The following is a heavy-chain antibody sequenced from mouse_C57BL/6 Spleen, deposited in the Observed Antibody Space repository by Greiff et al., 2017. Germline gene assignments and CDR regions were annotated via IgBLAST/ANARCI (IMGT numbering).Heavy chain of an antibody. CDR3: ARSGGYDRAMDY. V-gene: IGHV1-54*01. CDR2: INTGSGGT. Sequence: VQLQQSGAELVRPGTSVKVSCKASGYAFTSYLIAWVRQMPGQGLEWIGVINTGSGGTNYTENVKGKGTLTADKSYSTAYLQLSSLTSEDSAVYFCARSGGYDRAMDYWGQGTSVTVSS. D-gene: IGHD2-2*01. CDR1: GYAFTSYL. J-gene: IGHJ4*01.